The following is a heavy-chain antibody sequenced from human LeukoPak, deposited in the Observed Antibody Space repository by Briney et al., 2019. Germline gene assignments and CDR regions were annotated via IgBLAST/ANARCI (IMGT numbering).Heavy chain of an antibody. Sequence: ASVKVSCKASGYTFTSYGISWVRQAPGQGLEWMGWISAYNGNTNYAQKLQGRVTITADESTSTAYMELSSLRSEDTAVYYCARDSIYSYDNVGFDYWGQGTLVTVSS. J-gene: IGHJ4*02. CDR1: GYTFTSYG. D-gene: IGHD5-18*01. CDR2: ISAYNGNT. CDR3: ARDSIYSYDNVGFDY. V-gene: IGHV1-18*01.